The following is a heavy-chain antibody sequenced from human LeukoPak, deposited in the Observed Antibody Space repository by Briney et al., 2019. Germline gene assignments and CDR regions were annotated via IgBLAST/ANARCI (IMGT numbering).Heavy chain of an antibody. CDR1: GYTFTSYS. V-gene: IGHV1-18*01. CDR3: AQTVNYDSSGYYYFDY. D-gene: IGHD3-22*01. J-gene: IGHJ4*02. CDR2: ISAYNGNT. Sequence: ASVKVSCKASGYTFTSYSINWVRQAPGQGLEWMGWISAYNGNTKYAQKLQGRVTMTTDTSTSTAYMELRSLRSDDTAVYYCAQTVNYDSSGYYYFDYWGQGTLVTVSS.